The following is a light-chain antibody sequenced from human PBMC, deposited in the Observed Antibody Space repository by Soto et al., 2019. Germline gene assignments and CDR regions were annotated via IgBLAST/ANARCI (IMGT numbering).Light chain of an antibody. CDR2: EVR. J-gene: IGLJ3*02. CDR3: SSYTTTSTPL. CDR1: NRDIGGYNL. Sequence: QSALTQPASASGSLGQSITISCTGSNRDIGGYNLVSWYQQYPDTAPKLIIYEVRNRPSGVSYRFTGSRSGNTASLTISALQAADESTFYCSSYTTTSTPLFGGGTKVTVL. V-gene: IGLV2-14*01.